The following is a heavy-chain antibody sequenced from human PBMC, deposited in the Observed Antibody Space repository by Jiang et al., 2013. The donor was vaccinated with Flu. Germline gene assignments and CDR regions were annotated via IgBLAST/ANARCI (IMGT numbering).Heavy chain of an antibody. CDR3: ASPSRYCSGGSCYPNWFDP. Sequence: TLSLTCTVSGGSISSSSYYWGWIRQPPGKGLEWIGSIYYSGSTYYNPSLKSRVTISVDTSKNQFSLKLSSVTAADTAVYYCASPSRYCSGGSCYPNWFDPWGQGTLVTVSS. CDR2: IYYSGST. J-gene: IGHJ5*02. CDR1: GGSISSSSYY. D-gene: IGHD2-15*01. V-gene: IGHV4-39*01.